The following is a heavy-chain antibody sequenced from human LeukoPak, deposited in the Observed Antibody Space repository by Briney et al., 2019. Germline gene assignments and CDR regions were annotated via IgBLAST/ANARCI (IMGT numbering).Heavy chain of an antibody. CDR2: IYSGGST. D-gene: IGHD3-10*01. CDR1: GLTVSFND. Sequence: GGSLRLSCAVSGLTVSFNDMSWVRQAPGKRLEWVSVIYSGGSTYYADSVKGRFTISRDNSKNTLYLQMSSLRAEDTAMYCCTKSGPPDPYWGQGTMVTVSS. CDR3: TKSGPPDPY. J-gene: IGHJ3*01. V-gene: IGHV3-53*01.